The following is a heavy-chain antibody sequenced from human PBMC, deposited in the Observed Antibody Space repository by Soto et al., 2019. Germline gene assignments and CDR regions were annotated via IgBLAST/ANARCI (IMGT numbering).Heavy chain of an antibody. CDR1: GGSISSSSYY. V-gene: IGHV4-39*01. Sequence: SETLSLTCTVSGGSISSSSYYWGWIRQPPGKGLEWIGSIYYSGSTSYNPSLKSRVTISVDTSTNQFSLKLSSLTAADTAVYYCARHWKTYYDFWSGPYNWFDPWGQGTLVTVSS. J-gene: IGHJ5*02. CDR2: IYYSGST. D-gene: IGHD3-3*01. CDR3: ARHWKTYYDFWSGPYNWFDP.